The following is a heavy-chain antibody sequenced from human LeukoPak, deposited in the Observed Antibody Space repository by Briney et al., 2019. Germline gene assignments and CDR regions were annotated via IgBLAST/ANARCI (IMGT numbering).Heavy chain of an antibody. Sequence: GGSLRLSCAASGFTFSSYAMSWVRQAPGKGLEWVSLISGSAGSTYHADSVKGRFTISRDNSKNTLYLQMNSLRAEDTAVYYCAKGVVVGTDYHDFGMDVWGQGTSVTVSS. CDR3: AKGVVVGTDYHDFGMDV. V-gene: IGHV3-23*01. CDR2: ISGSAGST. J-gene: IGHJ6*02. D-gene: IGHD2-15*01. CDR1: GFTFSSYA.